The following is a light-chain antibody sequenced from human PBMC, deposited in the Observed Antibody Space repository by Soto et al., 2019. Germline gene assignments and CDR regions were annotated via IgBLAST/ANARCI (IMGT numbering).Light chain of an antibody. J-gene: IGKJ2*01. CDR3: QQYGSSGYT. CDR2: GAS. CDR1: HSVSSSY. V-gene: IGKV3-20*01. Sequence: ENVLTQSPGTLSLSPGERATLSCRASHSVSSSYLAWYQQKPGQAPRLLIYGASSRATGIQDRFSGSGSGTDFTLTISRLETEDFAVYYCQQYGSSGYTFGQGTKLEIK.